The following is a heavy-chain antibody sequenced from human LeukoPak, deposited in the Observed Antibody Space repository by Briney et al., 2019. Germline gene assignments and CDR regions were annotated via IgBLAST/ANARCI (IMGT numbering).Heavy chain of an antibody. V-gene: IGHV3-21*01. CDR3: ARDMRIFGVVDDAFDI. J-gene: IGHJ3*02. Sequence: GGSLRLSCAASGFTFSSYSMNWVRQAPGKGLEWVSSISSSSSYIYYADSVKGRFTISRDNAKNSLYLQMNSLRAEDTAVYYCARDMRIFGVVDDAFDIWGQGTMVTVSS. CDR2: ISSSSSYI. CDR1: GFTFSSYS. D-gene: IGHD3-3*02.